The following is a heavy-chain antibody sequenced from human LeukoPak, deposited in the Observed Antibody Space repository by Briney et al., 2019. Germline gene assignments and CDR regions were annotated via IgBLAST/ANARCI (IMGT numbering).Heavy chain of an antibody. Sequence: ASVQVSCQASGGTFSSYAISWVRQAPGQGLEWMGGIIPIFGTANYAQKFQGRVTITADESTSTAYMELSSLRSEDTAVYYCARVEGYSGYDLWGQGTLVTVSS. D-gene: IGHD5-12*01. J-gene: IGHJ5*02. CDR3: ARVEGYSGYDL. CDR2: IIPIFGTA. CDR1: GGTFSSYA. V-gene: IGHV1-69*01.